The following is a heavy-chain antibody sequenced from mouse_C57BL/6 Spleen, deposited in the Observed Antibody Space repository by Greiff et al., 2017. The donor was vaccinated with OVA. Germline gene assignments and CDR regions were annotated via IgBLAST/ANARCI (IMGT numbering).Heavy chain of an antibody. V-gene: IGHV1-80*01. CDR1: GYAFSSYW. CDR2: IYPGDGDT. CDR3: SRTGLLYYAMDY. Sequence: QVQLQQSGAELVKPGASVKISCKASGYAFSSYWMNWVKQRPGKGLEWIGQIYPGDGDTNYNGKFKGKATLTADKSSSTAYMQLSSLTSEDSAVDFFSRTGLLYYAMDYWGQGTSVTVSS. J-gene: IGHJ4*01. D-gene: IGHD2-10*01.